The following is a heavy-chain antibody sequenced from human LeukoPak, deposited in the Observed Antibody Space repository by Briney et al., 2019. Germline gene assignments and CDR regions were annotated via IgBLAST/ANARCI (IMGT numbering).Heavy chain of an antibody. V-gene: IGHV4-34*01. CDR2: INHSGST. J-gene: IGHJ4*02. CDR3: ARGPHDY. CDR1: GGSFSGYY. Sequence: RASETLSLTCAVYGGSFSGYYWSWIRQPPGKGLEWIGEINHSGSTNYNPSLKSRVTISVDTSKNQFSLKLSSVTAADTAVYYCARGPHDYWGQGTLVTVSS.